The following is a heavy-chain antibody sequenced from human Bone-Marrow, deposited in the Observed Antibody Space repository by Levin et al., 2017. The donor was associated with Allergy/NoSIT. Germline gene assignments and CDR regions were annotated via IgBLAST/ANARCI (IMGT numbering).Heavy chain of an antibody. CDR1: GFTFSSYW. Sequence: GGSLRLSCAASGFTFSSYWMHWVRQAPGKGLVWVSRINSDGSSTSYADSVKGRFTISRDNAKNTLYLQMNSLRAEDTAVYYCARDRVVVAATRWGNYDYYMDVWGKGTTVTVSS. CDR2: INSDGSST. J-gene: IGHJ6*03. V-gene: IGHV3-74*01. CDR3: ARDRVVVAATRWGNYDYYMDV. D-gene: IGHD2-15*01.